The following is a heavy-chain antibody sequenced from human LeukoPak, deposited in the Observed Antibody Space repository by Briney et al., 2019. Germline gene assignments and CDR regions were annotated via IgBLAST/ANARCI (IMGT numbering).Heavy chain of an antibody. CDR2: IYIRGST. CDR3: ARTYYYDGSGYFDY. J-gene: IGHJ4*02. D-gene: IGHD3-22*01. CDR1: GGSISSYY. V-gene: IGHV4-4*07. Sequence: SETLSLTCTVSGGSISSYYWSWIRQPAGKGLEWIGRIYIRGSTNYNPSLKSGVTMSVDTSKNQFSLKLSSVTAADTAVYYCARTYYYDGSGYFDYWGQGTLVTVSS.